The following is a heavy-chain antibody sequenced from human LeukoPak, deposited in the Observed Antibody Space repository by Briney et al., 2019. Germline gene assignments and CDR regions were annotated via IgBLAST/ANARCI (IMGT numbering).Heavy chain of an antibody. V-gene: IGHV4-59*01. CDR1: GGSISSYY. D-gene: IGHD3-22*01. Sequence: SETLSLTCTVSGGSISSYYWSWIRQPPGKGLEWIGYIYYSGSTNYNPSLRSRVTISVDTSKNQFSLDLRSVTAADTAVYYCARGPHYHDSSGYSPSYSYAMDVWGQGTTVTASS. CDR2: IYYSGST. CDR3: ARGPHYHDSSGYSPSYSYAMDV. J-gene: IGHJ6*02.